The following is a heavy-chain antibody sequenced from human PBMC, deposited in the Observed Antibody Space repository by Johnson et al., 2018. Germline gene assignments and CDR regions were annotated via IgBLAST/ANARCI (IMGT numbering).Heavy chain of an antibody. CDR1: GFPFSTFW. V-gene: IGHV3-7*03. CDR2: INPQGGGG. Sequence: VQLVQSGGALVRPGGSLRLSCAASGFPFSTFWMAWVRQAPGKGLEWVGNINPQGGGGGSADSVKGRFIISKEHGKNSLYLQMTNLIIEDPALYYCVRDVNGRLDYLGQGTVVSVSS. J-gene: IGHJ4*02. D-gene: IGHD2-8*01. CDR3: VRDVNGRLDY.